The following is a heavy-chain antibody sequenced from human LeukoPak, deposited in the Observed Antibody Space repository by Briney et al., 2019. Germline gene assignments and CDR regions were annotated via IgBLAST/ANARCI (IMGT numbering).Heavy chain of an antibody. V-gene: IGHV3-23*01. CDR1: GFTFSNYA. J-gene: IGHJ4*02. Sequence: GRSLRLSCTASGFTFSNYAMSWVRQAPGKGLEWVSAIRGGGADTFYADSVKGRFTISRDNSKNTLYLQMNSLRAEDTAVYYCAKDVYGDYGGLDYWGQGTLVTVSS. D-gene: IGHD4-17*01. CDR2: IRGGGADT. CDR3: AKDVYGDYGGLDY.